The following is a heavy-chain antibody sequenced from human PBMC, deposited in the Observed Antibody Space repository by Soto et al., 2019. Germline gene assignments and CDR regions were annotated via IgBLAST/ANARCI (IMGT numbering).Heavy chain of an antibody. CDR2: ISSSGSTI. V-gene: IGHV3-11*01. D-gene: IGHD2-8*01. J-gene: IGHJ6*03. CDR3: ARGAGYCTNGVCYTGYYYYYMDV. Sequence: PGGSLRLSCAASGFTFSDYYMSWIRQAPGKGLEWVSYISSSGSTIYYADSVKGRFTISRDNAKNSLYLQMNSLRAEDTAVYYCARGAGYCTNGVCYTGYYYYYMDVWGKGTTVTV. CDR1: GFTFSDYY.